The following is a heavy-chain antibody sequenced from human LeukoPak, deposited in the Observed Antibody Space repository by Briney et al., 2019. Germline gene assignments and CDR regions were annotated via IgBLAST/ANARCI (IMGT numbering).Heavy chain of an antibody. Sequence: PGGSLRLSCAASGFTFDDYGMSWVRQAPGKGLEWVAVISYDGSNKYYADSVKGRFTISRGYSKNTLYLQMDSLRAEDTAVYYCATSPGTSDYWGQGTLVTVSS. CDR3: ATSPGTSDY. CDR2: ISYDGSNK. J-gene: IGHJ4*02. CDR1: GFTFDDYG. D-gene: IGHD3-10*01. V-gene: IGHV3-30*03.